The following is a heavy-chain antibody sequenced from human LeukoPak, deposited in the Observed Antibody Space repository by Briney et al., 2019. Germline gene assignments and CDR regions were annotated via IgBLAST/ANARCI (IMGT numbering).Heavy chain of an antibody. CDR1: GVKFDAYP. J-gene: IGHJ3*02. D-gene: IGHD3-16*01. CDR3: AKGKINHDGAFDI. Sequence: GGSLRLSCAASGVKFDAYPMSWVRQAPGKGLEGVSRISDSGGSTHYAESVRGRFSLSRDNFEKTLHLQMNRLRAEDTAVYYCAKGKINHDGAFDIWGQGTRVIVAS. V-gene: IGHV3-23*01. CDR2: ISDSGGST.